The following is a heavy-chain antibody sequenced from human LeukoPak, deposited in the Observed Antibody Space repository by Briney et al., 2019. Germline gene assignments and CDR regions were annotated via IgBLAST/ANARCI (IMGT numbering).Heavy chain of an antibody. CDR2: INHSGST. V-gene: IGHV4-39*07. CDR3: ARVYQSGLRYFDWFKEPETYYFDY. D-gene: IGHD3-9*01. J-gene: IGHJ4*02. Sequence: PSETLSLTCTVSGDSISSGGYYWSWIRQPPGKGLEWIGEINHSGSTNYNPSLKSRVTISVDTSKNQFSLKLSSVTAADTAVYYCARVYQSGLRYFDWFKEPETYYFDYWGQGTLVTVSS. CDR1: GDSISSGGYY.